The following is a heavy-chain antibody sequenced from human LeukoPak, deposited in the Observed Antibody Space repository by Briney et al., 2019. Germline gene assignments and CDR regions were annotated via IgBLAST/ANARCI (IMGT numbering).Heavy chain of an antibody. CDR1: GFTFSSYS. D-gene: IGHD3-22*01. J-gene: IGHJ5*02. CDR3: ARDTYYYDSSGYQA. CDR2: ISSSSSTI. V-gene: IGHV3-48*01. Sequence: GGSLRLSCAASGFTFSSYSMNWVRQAPGKGLEWVSYISSSSSTIYYADSVKGRFTISRDNAKNSLYLQMNSLRAEDTAVYYCARDTYYYDSSGYQAWGQGTLVTVSS.